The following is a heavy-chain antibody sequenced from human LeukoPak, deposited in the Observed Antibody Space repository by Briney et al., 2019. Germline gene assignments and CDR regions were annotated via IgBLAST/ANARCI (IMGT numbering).Heavy chain of an antibody. CDR1: GYTFSSYS. V-gene: IGHV3-21*01. CDR2: ISVRSNYI. CDR3: VRLRRNSDTSGFYYCYDF. D-gene: IGHD3-22*01. J-gene: IGHJ4*02. Sequence: PGGSLRLSCAASGYTFSSYSINWVRQAPGKGLEWVSSISVRSNYIYYADSVRGRFRISRDDARDSLYLQMNSLRAEDTAVYYCVRLRRNSDTSGFYYCYDFWGQGTLVTVS.